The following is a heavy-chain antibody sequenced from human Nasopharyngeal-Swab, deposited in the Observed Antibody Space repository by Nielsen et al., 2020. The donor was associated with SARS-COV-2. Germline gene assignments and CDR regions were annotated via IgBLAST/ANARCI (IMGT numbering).Heavy chain of an antibody. J-gene: IGHJ4*02. CDR1: DGTFSSYA. Sequence: SVKVSCKASDGTFSSYAISWVRQAPGQGLEWMGGIIPIFGTANYAQKFQGRVTITADESTSTAYMELSSLRSEDTAVYYCARDAKAAADYFDYWGQGTLVTVSS. CDR2: IIPIFGTA. V-gene: IGHV1-69*13. D-gene: IGHD6-13*01. CDR3: ARDAKAAADYFDY.